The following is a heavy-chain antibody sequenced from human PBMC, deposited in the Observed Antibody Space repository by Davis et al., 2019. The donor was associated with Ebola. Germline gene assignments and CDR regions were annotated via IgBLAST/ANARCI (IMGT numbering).Heavy chain of an antibody. J-gene: IGHJ4*02. CDR2: INPDDSSA. CDR1: GYTFTDYH. D-gene: IGHD3-10*01. V-gene: IGHV1-46*01. CDR3: ARGGGSTQSGIDY. Sequence: ASVKVSCKASGYTFTDYHMHWVRQAPGQGLEWMGIINPDDSSASYSQKFQGRLTMTRDTSTSTAYMEMSSLRSDDTAVYYCARGGGSTQSGIDYWGQGTLVTVSS.